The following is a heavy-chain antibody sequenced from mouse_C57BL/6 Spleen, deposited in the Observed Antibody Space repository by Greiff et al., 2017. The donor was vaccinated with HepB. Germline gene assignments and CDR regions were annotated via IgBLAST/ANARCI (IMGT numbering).Heavy chain of an antibody. J-gene: IGHJ3*01. CDR2: INPSNGGT. V-gene: IGHV1-53*01. CDR3: ARGGTLTSWFAY. CDR1: GYTFTSYW. Sequence: QVHVKQPGTELVKPGASVKLSCKASGYTFTSYWMHWVKQRPGQGLEWIGNINPSNGGTNYNEKFKSKATLTVDKSSSTAYMQLSSLTSEDSAVYYCARGGTLTSWFAYWGQGTLVTVSA. D-gene: IGHD4-1*01.